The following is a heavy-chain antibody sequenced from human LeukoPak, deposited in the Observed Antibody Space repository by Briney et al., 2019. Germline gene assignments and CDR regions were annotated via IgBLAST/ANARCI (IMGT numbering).Heavy chain of an antibody. V-gene: IGHV3-30-3*02. D-gene: IGHD1-26*01. Sequence: GGSLRLSCAASGFTFSTYALHWGRQAPGKGLEWVAVILYDGNNKYYADSVKGRFTISRDNSKNTLYLQMNSLKTEDTAVYFCAKRAGSQKQDYYFDYWGQGTLVTVSS. CDR2: ILYDGNNK. J-gene: IGHJ4*02. CDR3: AKRAGSQKQDYYFDY. CDR1: GFTFSTYA.